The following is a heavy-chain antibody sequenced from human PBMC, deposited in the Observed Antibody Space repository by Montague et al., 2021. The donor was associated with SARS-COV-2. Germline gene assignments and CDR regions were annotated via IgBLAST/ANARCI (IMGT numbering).Heavy chain of an antibody. CDR1: GFTFSSYA. J-gene: IGHJ5*02. D-gene: IGHD3-10*01. CDR3: ARDGREGLLWFGELLFGWFDP. Sequence: SLRLSCAASGFTFSSYAMHWVRQAPGKGLEWVAVISYDGSNKYYADSVKGRFTISRDNSKNTLHLQMNSLRAEDTAVYYCARDGREGLLWFGELLFGWFDPWGQGTLVTVSS. CDR2: ISYDGSNK. V-gene: IGHV3-30*04.